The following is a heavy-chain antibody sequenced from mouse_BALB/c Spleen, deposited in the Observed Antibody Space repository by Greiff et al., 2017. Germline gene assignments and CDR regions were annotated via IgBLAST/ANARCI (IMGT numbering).Heavy chain of an antibody. V-gene: IGHV1-37*01. D-gene: IGHD2-3*01. CDR1: GYSFTGYF. CDR2: INPYNGDT. Sequence: EVKLQESGPELVKPGASVKISCKASGYSFTGYFMNWVKQSHGKSLEWIGRINPYNGDTFYNQKFKGKATLTVDKSSSTAHMELLSLTSEDSAVYYCGSPIYDGYYGWFAYWGQGTLVTVSA. CDR3: GSPIYDGYYGWFAY. J-gene: IGHJ3*01.